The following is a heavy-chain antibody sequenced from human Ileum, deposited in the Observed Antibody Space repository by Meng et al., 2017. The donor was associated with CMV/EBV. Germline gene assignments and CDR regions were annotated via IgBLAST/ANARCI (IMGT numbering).Heavy chain of an antibody. D-gene: IGHD2-8*02. V-gene: IGHV3-66*02. CDR2: IYSGDSI. J-gene: IGHJ4*02. CDR3: ATGRGGTGSLARPFDT. CDR1: GFTVTSNS. Sequence: SGFTVTSNSMSWVRQAPGKGLEWVSVIYSGDSIYYADSVKGRVIISRDKSKNTLYLLMSSLRTEDTAVYYCATGRGGTGSLARPFDTWGQGILVTVSS.